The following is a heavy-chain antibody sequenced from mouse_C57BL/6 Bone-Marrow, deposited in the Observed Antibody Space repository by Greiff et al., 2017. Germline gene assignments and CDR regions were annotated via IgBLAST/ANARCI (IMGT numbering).Heavy chain of an antibody. CDR1: GFTFSDYY. CDR3: ARHPWDY. V-gene: IGHV5-12*02. CDR2: ISNGGGST. J-gene: IGHJ2*01. Sequence: DVKLQESGGGLVQPGGSLKLSCATSGFTFSDYYMYWVRQTPEKRLEWVAYISNGGGSTYYPDTVKGRFTISRDNAKNTLYLQMSRLKSEDTAMYYCARHPWDYWGQGTTLTVSS.